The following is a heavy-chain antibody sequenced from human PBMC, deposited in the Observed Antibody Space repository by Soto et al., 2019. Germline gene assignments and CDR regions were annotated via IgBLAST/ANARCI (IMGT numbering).Heavy chain of an antibody. J-gene: IGHJ4*02. V-gene: IGHV4-59*08. Sequence: QVQLQESGPGLVKPSETLSLTCTVSGGSISSYYWSWIRQPPGKGLEWIGYIYYSGSTNYNPSLKSRVTISVGTSKNQFSLKLSSVTAADTAVYYCARHKGSGSHHPFDYWGQGTLVTVSS. CDR3: ARHKGSGSHHPFDY. CDR1: GGSISSYY. D-gene: IGHD3-10*01. CDR2: IYYSGST.